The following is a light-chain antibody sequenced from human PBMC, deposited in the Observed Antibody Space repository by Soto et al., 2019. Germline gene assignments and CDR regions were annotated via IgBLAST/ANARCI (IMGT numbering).Light chain of an antibody. V-gene: IGKV1-12*01. Sequence: DIQMTQSPSFVSASVGDRVTITCRASQGISNWLAWYQQKPGKAPKLLIYATSNLKGGVPSRFSGSGSGTDFTLTIGSLQPEDSATYYCQQSSSFPLTFGPGTKVDIK. CDR2: ATS. CDR3: QQSSSFPLT. J-gene: IGKJ3*01. CDR1: QGISNW.